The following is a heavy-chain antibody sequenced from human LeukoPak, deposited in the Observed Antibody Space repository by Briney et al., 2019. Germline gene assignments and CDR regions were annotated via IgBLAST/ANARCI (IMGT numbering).Heavy chain of an antibody. CDR2: ISPSGDIT. D-gene: IGHD3-10*01. Sequence: GGTLRLSCAASGFTFSNHGMNWVRQAPEKGLEWVSGISPSGDITYYADSVEGRFTISRDNSKNTVYLQVISLTAEDTAVYYCAKDDAWLRFGEWSQGTLVTVSS. V-gene: IGHV3-23*01. CDR3: AKDDAWLRFGE. J-gene: IGHJ4*02. CDR1: GFTFSNHG.